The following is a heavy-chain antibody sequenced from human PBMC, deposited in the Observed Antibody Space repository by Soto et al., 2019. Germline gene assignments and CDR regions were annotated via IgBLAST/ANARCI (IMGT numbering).Heavy chain of an antibody. CDR1: GFIFGDYG. CDR2: IRSQVFGGTT. CDR3: AKDDPNWSGYSPHYYGMDV. V-gene: IGHV3-49*03. Sequence: GGSLRLSCTASGFIFGDYGMSWFRQAPGKGLEWVGFIRSQVFGGTTENAASVKGRFFISRDDSKSIAYLQMNSLKTEDTAVYYCAKDDPNWSGYSPHYYGMDVWGQGTTVTVSS. D-gene: IGHD3-3*01. J-gene: IGHJ6*02.